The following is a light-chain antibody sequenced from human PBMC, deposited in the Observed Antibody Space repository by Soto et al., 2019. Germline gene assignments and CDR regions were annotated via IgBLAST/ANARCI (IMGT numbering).Light chain of an antibody. CDR3: QQYHPGFGRYT. CDR1: HSVGDF. V-gene: IGKV1-5*03. J-gene: IGKJ2*01. CDR2: KAS. Sequence: DLQMTQSPSILAASIGDSVTIACRASHSVGDFLAWYQQKPGKAPKLPIYKASSLQTGVPSRFRGSGDGTEFSLTISSLQGNDVATYYCQQYHPGFGRYTFGRGTKVEIK.